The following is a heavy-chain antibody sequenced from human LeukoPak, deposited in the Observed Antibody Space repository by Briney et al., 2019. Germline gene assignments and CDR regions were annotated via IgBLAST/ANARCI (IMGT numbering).Heavy chain of an antibody. V-gene: IGHV4-59*02. J-gene: IGHJ4*02. CDR1: GGSVSSYY. CDR3: AASLWFGIYPDY. D-gene: IGHD3-10*01. CDR2: IYYSGST. Sequence: SETLSLTCTVSGGSVSSYYWSWIRQPPGKGLEWIGYIYYSGSTKYNSSLKSRVTISVDTSNNHLSLSLNSVTTADTAVYYCAASLWFGIYPDYWGQGSLVTVSS.